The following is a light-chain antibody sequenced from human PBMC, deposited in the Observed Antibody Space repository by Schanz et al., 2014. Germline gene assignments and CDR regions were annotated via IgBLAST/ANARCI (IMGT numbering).Light chain of an antibody. CDR2: AAS. J-gene: IGKJ1*01. Sequence: DIQMTQSPSSLSASVGDRVTITCRASQSIGSSLNWYQQKPGKAPKLLIYAASILQSGVPSRFSGSGSGTDFTLTISSLQPDDFATYSCQQYNTYWTFGQGTKVEIK. CDR3: QQYNTYWT. CDR1: QSIGSS. V-gene: IGKV1-39*01.